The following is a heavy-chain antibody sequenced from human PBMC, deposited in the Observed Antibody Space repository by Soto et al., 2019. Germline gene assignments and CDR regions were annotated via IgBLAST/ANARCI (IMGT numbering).Heavy chain of an antibody. CDR1: GFTFSSYA. CDR2: ISGSGGST. Sequence: GGSLRLSCAASGFTFSSYAMSWVHQAPGKGLEWVSAISGSGGSTYYADSVKGRFTISRDNSKNTLYLQMNSLRAEDTAVYYCAKDSPWGSTSCYTGSIAAPCREIYYYGMDVWGQGTTVTV. V-gene: IGHV3-23*01. D-gene: IGHD2-2*02. CDR3: AKDSPWGSTSCYTGSIAAPCREIYYYGMDV. J-gene: IGHJ6*02.